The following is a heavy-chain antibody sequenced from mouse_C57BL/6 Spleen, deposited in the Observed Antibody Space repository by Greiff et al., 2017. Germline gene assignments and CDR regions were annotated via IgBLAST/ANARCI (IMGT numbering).Heavy chain of an antibody. D-gene: IGHD3-2*01. CDR1: GYTFTDYY. Sequence: EVQLQQSGPELVKPGASVKISCKASGYTFTDYYMNWVKQSHGKSLEWIGDINPNNGGTSYNQKFKGKATLTVDKSSSTAYMELRSLTSEDSAVYYCASGPWRQTGAMDYWGQGTSVTVSS. V-gene: IGHV1-26*01. CDR2: INPNNGGT. CDR3: ASGPWRQTGAMDY. J-gene: IGHJ4*01.